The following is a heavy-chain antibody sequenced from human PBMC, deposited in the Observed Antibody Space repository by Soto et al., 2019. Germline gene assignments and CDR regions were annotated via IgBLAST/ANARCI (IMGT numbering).Heavy chain of an antibody. Sequence: SLRLSGAASGFTFSSYGMHWVRQAPGKGLEWVAVISYDGSNKYYSDSVKGRFTISRDNSKNTLYLQMNSLRAEDTAVYYCAKDLDWNYTFDSWGQETLVTVSS. V-gene: IGHV3-30*18. D-gene: IGHD1-7*01. CDR3: AKDLDWNYTFDS. CDR2: ISYDGSNK. CDR1: GFTFSSYG. J-gene: IGHJ4*02.